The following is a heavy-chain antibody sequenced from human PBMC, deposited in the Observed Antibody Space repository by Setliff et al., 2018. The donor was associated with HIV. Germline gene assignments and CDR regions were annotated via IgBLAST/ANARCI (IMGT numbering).Heavy chain of an antibody. Sequence: ASVKVSCKASGYSFTKYEINWVRQAPGQGLEWLGWVSPSIGNSDFAQKFKGRISLTTDTSIRTAYMDLSSLRSEDTAVYYCARGKVLRGNILYYWGQGTLVTVSS. D-gene: IGHD2-8*01. CDR3: ARGKVLRGNILYY. V-gene: IGHV1-8*01. CDR1: GYSFTKYE. J-gene: IGHJ4*02. CDR2: VSPSIGNS.